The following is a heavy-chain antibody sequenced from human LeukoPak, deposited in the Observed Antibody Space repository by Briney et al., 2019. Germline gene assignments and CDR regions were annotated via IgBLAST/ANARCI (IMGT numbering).Heavy chain of an antibody. V-gene: IGHV3-23*01. CDR2: ISGSGDST. D-gene: IGHD6-13*01. J-gene: IGHJ4*02. CDR3: AKLYSSSWFHFDY. Sequence: GGSLRLSCAASGFTFSSYAMSWVRQAPGKGLEWVSAISGSGDSTFYADSVKGRFTISRDNSKNTLYLQMNSLRAEDTAVYYCAKLYSSSWFHFDYWGQGTLVTVSS. CDR1: GFTFSSYA.